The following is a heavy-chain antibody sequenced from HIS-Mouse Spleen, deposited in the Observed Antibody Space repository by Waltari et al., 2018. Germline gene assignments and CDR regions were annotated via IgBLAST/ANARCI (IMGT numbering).Heavy chain of an antibody. D-gene: IGHD6-13*01. CDR3: AREIPYSSSWYDWYFDL. J-gene: IGHJ2*01. CDR2: IYYSGST. Sequence: QLQLQESGPGLVKPSETLSLTCTVSGGSISSSSYYWGWNRQPPGKGLEWIGSIYYSGSTYYNPSLKSRVTISVDTSKNQFSLKLSSVTAADTAEYYCAREIPYSSSWYDWYFDLWGRGTLVTVSS. CDR1: GGSISSSSYY. V-gene: IGHV4-39*07.